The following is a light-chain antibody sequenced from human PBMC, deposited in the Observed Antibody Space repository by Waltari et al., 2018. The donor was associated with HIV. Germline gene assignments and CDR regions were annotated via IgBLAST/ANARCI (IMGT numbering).Light chain of an antibody. CDR2: DVS. J-gene: IGLJ3*02. V-gene: IGLV2-14*01. CDR3: SSYTSSSTPWV. CDR1: SSDVGGYIY. Sequence: QSALTQPASVSGSPGQSITISCTGTSSDVGGYIYVSWYQQHPGKAPKLMIYDVSNRPSGVSNRFSGSKSVNTASLTISGLQAEDEADYYCSSYTSSSTPWVFGGGTKLTVL.